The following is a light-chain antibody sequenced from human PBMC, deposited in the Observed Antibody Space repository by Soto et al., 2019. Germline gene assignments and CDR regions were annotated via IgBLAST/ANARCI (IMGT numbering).Light chain of an antibody. V-gene: IGKV3-11*01. CDR3: QHRGEWPPGAT. CDR2: DAS. Sequence: EIVLTQSPATLSLSPGERATLSCRASQSVRRSLAWYQQHPGQAPRLLIYDASNRATGIPARFSGSGSGTDFTLTISRLEPEDFAVYYCQHRGEWPPGATFGQGTRLENK. J-gene: IGKJ5*01. CDR1: QSVRRS.